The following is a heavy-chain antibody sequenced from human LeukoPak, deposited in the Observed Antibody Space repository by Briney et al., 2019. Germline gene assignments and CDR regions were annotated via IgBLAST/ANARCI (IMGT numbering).Heavy chain of an antibody. D-gene: IGHD3-10*01. J-gene: IGHJ4*02. CDR3: ARDRGGITSDY. V-gene: IGHV3-21*01. CDR1: GFTFSTYS. Sequence: SGGSLRLSCAASGFTFSTYSMNWVRQAPGKGLEWVSSISSSGSYIYYADSVKGRFTISRDNAKNSLYLQMNSLRAEDTAVYYCARDRGGITSDYWGKGTLVTVSS. CDR2: ISSSGSYI.